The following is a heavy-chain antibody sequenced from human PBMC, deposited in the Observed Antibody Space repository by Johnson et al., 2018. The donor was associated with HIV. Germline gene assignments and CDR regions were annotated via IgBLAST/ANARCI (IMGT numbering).Heavy chain of an antibody. D-gene: IGHD6-13*01. CDR3: AKVAVATAAGGVGLNI. CDR1: GFTFSSYA. V-gene: IGHV3-33*06. Sequence: QVQLVESGGGVVQPGRSLRLSCAASGFTFSSYAMHWVRQAPGKGLAWVAVIWFDGITNYYSDSVKGRCTISRDLSKNTLFLQMNSLGADDTAVYYCAKVAVATAAGGVGLNIWGPGTMVTVSS. J-gene: IGHJ3*02. CDR2: IWFDGITN.